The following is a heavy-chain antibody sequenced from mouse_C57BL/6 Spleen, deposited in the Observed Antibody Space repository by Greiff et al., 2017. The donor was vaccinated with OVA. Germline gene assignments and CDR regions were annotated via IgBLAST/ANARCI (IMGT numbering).Heavy chain of an antibody. J-gene: IGHJ3*01. D-gene: IGHD4-1*01. V-gene: IGHV1-59*01. CDR3: ARGEVGLAWFAY. CDR1: GYTFTSYW. CDR2: IDPSDSYT. Sequence: VQLQQSGAELVRPGTSVKLSCKASGYTFTSYWMHWVKQRPGQGLEWIGVIDPSDSYTNYNQKFKGKATLTVDTSSSTAYMQLSSLTSEDSAVYYCARGEVGLAWFAYWGQGTLVTVSA.